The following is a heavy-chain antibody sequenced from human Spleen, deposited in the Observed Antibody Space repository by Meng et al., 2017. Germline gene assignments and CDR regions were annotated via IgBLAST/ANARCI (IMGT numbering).Heavy chain of an antibody. CDR3: VRGACSDARCYSVY. V-gene: IGHV3-11*04. CDR2: ISNSGTNI. J-gene: IGHJ4*02. Sequence: GESLKISCAASGFTFSDKYMSWIRQAPGKGLEWVSYISNSGTNIYYADSVKGRFTISRDNVKNSLCLQMNSLSAEDTAIYYCVRGACSDARCYSVYWGQGTLVTVSS. CDR1: GFTFSDKY. D-gene: IGHD2-15*01.